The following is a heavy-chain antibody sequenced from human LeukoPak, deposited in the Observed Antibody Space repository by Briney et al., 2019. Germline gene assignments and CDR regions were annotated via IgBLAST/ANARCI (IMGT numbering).Heavy chain of an antibody. J-gene: IGHJ4*02. CDR2: IYYSGST. Sequence: SETLSLTCTVSGGSISSGGYYWSWIRHHPGKGLEWIGYIYYSGSTYYNPSLRSRVTISVDTSKNQFSLKLSSVTAADTAVYYCARGYYDSSGYFDYWGQGTLVTVSS. CDR3: ARGYYDSSGYFDY. V-gene: IGHV4-31*03. CDR1: GGSISSGGYY. D-gene: IGHD3-22*01.